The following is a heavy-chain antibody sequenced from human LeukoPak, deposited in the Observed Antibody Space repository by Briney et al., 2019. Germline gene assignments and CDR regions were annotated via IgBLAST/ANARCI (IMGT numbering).Heavy chain of an antibody. V-gene: IGHV3-30-3*01. J-gene: IGHJ2*01. Sequence: PGGSLRLSCAASGFTFSSYAMHWVRQAPGKGLEWVAVISYDGSNKYYADFVKGRFTISRDNAKNSLYLQMNSLRAEDTAVYYCARVQLGGSWFFDLWGRGTLVTVSS. CDR2: ISYDGSNK. CDR1: GFTFSSYA. D-gene: IGHD5-12*01. CDR3: ARVQLGGSWFFDL.